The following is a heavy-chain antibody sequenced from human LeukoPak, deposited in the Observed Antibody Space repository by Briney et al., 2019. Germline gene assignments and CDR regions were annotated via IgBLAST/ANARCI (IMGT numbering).Heavy chain of an antibody. J-gene: IGHJ4*02. CDR3: AKSPGYSRRLIDY. Sequence: PGGSLRLSCAASGFTFANYAMSWVRQAPGKGLEWVSGISGSGGNTYYADSVKGRFTISRDNSKNTLYLQMNSLRAEDTAVYYCAKSPGYSRRLIDYWGQGSLVSVSS. CDR1: GFTFANYA. D-gene: IGHD6-13*01. V-gene: IGHV3-23*01. CDR2: ISGSGGNT.